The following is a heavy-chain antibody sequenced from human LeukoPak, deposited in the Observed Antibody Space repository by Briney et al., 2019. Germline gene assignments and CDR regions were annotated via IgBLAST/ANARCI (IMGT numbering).Heavy chain of an antibody. CDR3: GKEEFGELVIGY. CDR1: GFTFSDYA. D-gene: IGHD3-10*01. Sequence: GASLRLYCAASGFTFSDYAMTWVRQAPGKGLECVSGISDSGSKTYYADSVQGRFTISRDNSKNSLFLQMNSLRAEDTAVYYCGKEEFGELVIGYWGQGILVTVTS. J-gene: IGHJ4*02. V-gene: IGHV3-23*01. CDR2: ISDSGSKT.